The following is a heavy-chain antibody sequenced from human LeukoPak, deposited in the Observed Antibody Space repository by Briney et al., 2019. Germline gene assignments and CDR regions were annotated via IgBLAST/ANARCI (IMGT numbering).Heavy chain of an antibody. CDR2: INHSGST. D-gene: IGHD6-6*01. V-gene: IGHV4-34*01. J-gene: IGHJ6*02. Sequence: SETLSLTCAVYGGSFSGYYWSWIRQPPGKGLEWIGEINHSGSTNYNPSLKSRVTISVDTSKNQFSLKLSSVTAADTAVYYCARGRRGSSSSRRYYYYGMDVWGQGTTVTVPS. CDR1: GGSFSGYY. CDR3: ARGRRGSSSSRRYYYYGMDV.